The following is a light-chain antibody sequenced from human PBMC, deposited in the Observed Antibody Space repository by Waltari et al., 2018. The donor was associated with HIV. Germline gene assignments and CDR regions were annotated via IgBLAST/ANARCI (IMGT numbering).Light chain of an antibody. J-gene: IGLJ2*01. CDR2: EVS. V-gene: IGLV2-23*02. CDR3: CAYAGSTTDVI. CDR1: SSDVGGYNL. Sequence: QSALTQPASVSGSPGQSITISCTGTSSDVGGYNLVSWYQQHPGKAPKLMIYEVSKRPSGVSIPFAGSKSGNTASLTIAGLQAEDEADYYCCAYAGSTTDVIFGGGTKLTVL.